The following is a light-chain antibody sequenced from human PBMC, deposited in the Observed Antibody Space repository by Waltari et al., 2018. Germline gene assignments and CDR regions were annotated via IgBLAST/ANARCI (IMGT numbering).Light chain of an antibody. V-gene: IGLV1-40*01. J-gene: IGLJ3*02. Sequence: QSVLTQPPSMSGAPGQKVTIPCTGGSSTFGAGYDVHWYQQYPGAAPKLLIFGNTNRASGVPGRFSGSKCGTSASLAIAGLQSEDEAVYYCQSFDNNLSGSVFGGGTKLTVL. CDR3: QSFDNNLSGSV. CDR2: GNT. CDR1: SSTFGAGYD.